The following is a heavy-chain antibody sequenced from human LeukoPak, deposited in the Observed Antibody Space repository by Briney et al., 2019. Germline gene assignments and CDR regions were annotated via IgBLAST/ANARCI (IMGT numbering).Heavy chain of an antibody. CDR3: ARGSYGMDV. J-gene: IGHJ6*02. CDR2: IIENGGET. V-gene: IGHV3-23*01. Sequence: GGSLRLSCAASGFTFNKFAMSWVRQAPGKGLEWVSGIIENGGETYYADSVRGRFTISRDNSKNTLHLQMNGLRAEDTAVYYCARGSYGMDVWGQGTTVTVSS. CDR1: GFTFNKFA.